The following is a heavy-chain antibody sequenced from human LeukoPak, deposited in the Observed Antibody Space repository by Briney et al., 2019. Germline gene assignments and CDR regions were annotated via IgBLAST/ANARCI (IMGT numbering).Heavy chain of an antibody. CDR3: ARDYGDHRVDY. D-gene: IGHD4-17*01. CDR1: GGSFSGYY. J-gene: IGHJ4*02. CDR2: INHSGST. Sequence: SETLSLTCAVYGGSFSGYYWSWIRQPPGKGLEWIGEINHSGSTNYNPSLKSRVTISVDTSKNQFSLKLSSVTAADTAVYYCARDYGDHRVDYWGRGTLVTVSS. V-gene: IGHV4-34*01.